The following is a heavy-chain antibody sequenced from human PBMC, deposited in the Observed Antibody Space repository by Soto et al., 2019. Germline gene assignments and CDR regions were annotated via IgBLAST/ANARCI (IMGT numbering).Heavy chain of an antibody. CDR1: GRSMISYY. V-gene: IGHV4-4*07. CDR3: AREGDDRHFFFDS. J-gene: IGHJ4*02. Sequence: SETLSLTCNVSGRSMISYYWSWIRQPAGKGLEWIGRIYTGGNTNYNPSLKSRVTMSVDTSKSQFSLSLTSVTAADTAVYYCAREGDDRHFFFDSWGQGTLVTVSS. D-gene: IGHD3-3*02. CDR2: IYTGGNT.